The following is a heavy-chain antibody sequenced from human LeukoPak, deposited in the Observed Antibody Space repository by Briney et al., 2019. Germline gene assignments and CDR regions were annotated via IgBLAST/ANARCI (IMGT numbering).Heavy chain of an antibody. D-gene: IGHD3-9*01. CDR1: GFTFSDYN. V-gene: IGHV3-11*01. Sequence: GFLRLSCAASGFTFSDYNMNWVRQAPGKGLEWVSYITNGGSTIHHADSVKGRFTISRDNAKKTLYLQMNSLRAEDTAVYYCARSIGLTGGGVDVWGQGTTVTVSS. CDR2: ITNGGSTI. J-gene: IGHJ6*02. CDR3: ARSIGLTGGGVDV.